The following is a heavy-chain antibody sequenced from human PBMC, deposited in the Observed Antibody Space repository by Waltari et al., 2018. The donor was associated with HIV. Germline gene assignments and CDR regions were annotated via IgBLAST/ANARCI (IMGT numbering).Heavy chain of an antibody. Sequence: EVQLLQSGGGTVHPGGSVRLSCAAPGVSFSNYAMSWLRQAPGKGLEWISGISYSGEKTYYANSVKERFIISRDNSKNMVFLQMNNLRTDDTAVYYCTKGFPDCYDGTCYSRGWFDPWGQGTQVTVSS. CDR3: TKGFPDCYDGTCYSRGWFDP. J-gene: IGHJ5*02. CDR2: ISYSGEKT. D-gene: IGHD3-3*01. V-gene: IGHV3-23*01. CDR1: GVSFSNYA.